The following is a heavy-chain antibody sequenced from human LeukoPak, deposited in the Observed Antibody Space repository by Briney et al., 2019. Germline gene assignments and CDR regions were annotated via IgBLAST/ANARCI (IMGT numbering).Heavy chain of an antibody. CDR2: ISAYNGNT. V-gene: IGHV1-18*01. CDR3: ARAPRGAYCGGDCGSQH. CDR1: GYTFTSYG. D-gene: IGHD2-21*01. J-gene: IGHJ1*01. Sequence: GASVKVSCKASGYTFTSYGISWVRQAPGQGLEWMGWISAYNGNTNYAQKLQGRVTMTTDTSTSTAYMELGSLRSDDTAVYYCARAPRGAYCGGDCGSQHWGQGTLVTVSS.